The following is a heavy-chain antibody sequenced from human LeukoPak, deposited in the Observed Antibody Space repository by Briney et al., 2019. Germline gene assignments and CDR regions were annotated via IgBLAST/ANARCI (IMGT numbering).Heavy chain of an antibody. CDR3: GRDPKLGIRGYTYGYIDY. CDR1: GYSFTTYA. J-gene: IGHJ4*02. Sequence: ASVRVSCKTSGYSFTTYAINWVRQAPGQGLEWMGWINTNSGNPTYAQGFTGRYVISLDTSVSTAYLQISGLKADDTAVYYCGRDPKLGIRGYTYGYIDYWGQGTLVTVSS. D-gene: IGHD5-18*01. V-gene: IGHV7-4-1*02. CDR2: INTNSGNP.